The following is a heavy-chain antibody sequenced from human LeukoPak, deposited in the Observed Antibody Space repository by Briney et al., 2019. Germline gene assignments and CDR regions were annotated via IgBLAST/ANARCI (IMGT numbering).Heavy chain of an antibody. D-gene: IGHD2-2*01. Sequence: SETLSLTCTVSGGSISSGGYYWSWIRQPPGKGLEWIGYIYHSGSTYYNPSLKSRVTISVDRSKNQFSLKLSSVTAADTAVYYCARGPSLGYCSSTSCLKNYYMDVWGKGTTVTVSS. CDR3: ARGPSLGYCSSTSCLKNYYMDV. J-gene: IGHJ6*03. V-gene: IGHV4-30-2*01. CDR1: GGSISSGGYY. CDR2: IYHSGST.